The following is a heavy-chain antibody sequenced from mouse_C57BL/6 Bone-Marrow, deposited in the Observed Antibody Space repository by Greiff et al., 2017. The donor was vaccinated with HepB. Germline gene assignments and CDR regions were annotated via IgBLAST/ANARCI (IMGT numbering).Heavy chain of an antibody. D-gene: IGHD1-1*02. J-gene: IGHJ3*01. CDR1: GYTFTSYW. V-gene: IGHV1-59*01. Sequence: QVQLQQPGAELVRPGTSVKLSCKASGYTFTSYWMHWVKQRPGQGLEWIGVIDPSDSYTNYNQKLKGKATVTVDTSSSTAYMQLSSLTSEDSAVYYCSRWSHIYYYGGAWFAYWGQGTLVTVSA. CDR3: SRWSHIYYYGGAWFAY. CDR2: IDPSDSYT.